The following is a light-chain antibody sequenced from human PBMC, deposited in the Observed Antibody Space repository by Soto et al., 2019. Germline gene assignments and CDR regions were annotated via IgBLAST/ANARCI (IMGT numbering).Light chain of an antibody. CDR1: NSNIGNNY. V-gene: IGLV1-51*01. Sequence: QSVLTQPPSVSAAPGQKITISCSGSNSNIGNNYVSWYQQRPGAAPKLLIYDNTKRPSGIPDRFSGSRSGTSASLGISGLQAGDEADYFCGTWDSSLGSFYVFGPGTKVTVL. J-gene: IGLJ1*01. CDR3: GTWDSSLGSFYV. CDR2: DNT.